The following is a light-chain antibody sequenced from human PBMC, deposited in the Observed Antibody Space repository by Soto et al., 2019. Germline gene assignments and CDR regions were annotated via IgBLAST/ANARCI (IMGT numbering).Light chain of an antibody. CDR1: QSVSSY. J-gene: IGKJ1*01. Sequence: EIVLTQSPATRSLSPGESATLSWRASQSVSSYLAWYQHKPGQAPRLLIYDASNRATGIPARFSGSGSGTDFTLTISSLEPADFAMYYCQQYGSSPRTFGHGTKVDIK. CDR3: QQYGSSPRT. CDR2: DAS. V-gene: IGKV3-11*01.